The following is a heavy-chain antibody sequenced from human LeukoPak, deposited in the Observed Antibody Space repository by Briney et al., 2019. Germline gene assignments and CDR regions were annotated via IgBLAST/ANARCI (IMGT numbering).Heavy chain of an antibody. Sequence: GGSLRLSCAASGFTFSSYAMSWVRQAPGKGLEWVSAISGSGDSTYYGDSVKGRFTISRDNSKNTLYLQMNSLRAEDTAVYYCAKALTDPVYYYWGQGTLVTVSS. V-gene: IGHV3-23*01. CDR2: ISGSGDST. J-gene: IGHJ4*02. CDR3: AKALTDPVYYY. CDR1: GFTFSSYA. D-gene: IGHD3-9*01.